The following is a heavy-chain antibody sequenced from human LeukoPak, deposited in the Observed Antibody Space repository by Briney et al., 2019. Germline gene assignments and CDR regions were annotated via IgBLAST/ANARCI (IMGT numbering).Heavy chain of an antibody. CDR1: GYSFTSYW. D-gene: IGHD3-9*01. CDR3: ARHGLRYQVRYYFDY. V-gene: IGHV5-51*01. Sequence: GESLKISCKGSGYSFTSYWIGWVRQMPGKGLEWMGIIYPGDSDTRYSPSFQGQVTISADKSISTAYLQWSSLKASDTAMHYCARHGLRYQVRYYFDYWGQGTLVTVSS. J-gene: IGHJ4*02. CDR2: IYPGDSDT.